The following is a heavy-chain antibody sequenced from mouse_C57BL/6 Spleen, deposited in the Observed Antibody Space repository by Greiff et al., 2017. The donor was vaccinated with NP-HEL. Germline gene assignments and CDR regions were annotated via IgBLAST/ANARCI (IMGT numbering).Heavy chain of an antibody. J-gene: IGHJ3*01. CDR2: IYPRSGNT. CDR3: ARGQDYYGSSWGFAY. D-gene: IGHD1-1*01. Sequence: VQLVESGAELARPGASVKLSCKASGYTFTSYGISWVKQRTGQGLEWIGEIYPRSGNTYYNEKFKGKATLTADKSSSTAYMELRSLTSEDSAVYFCARGQDYYGSSWGFAYWGQGTLVTVSA. V-gene: IGHV1-81*01. CDR1: GYTFTSYG.